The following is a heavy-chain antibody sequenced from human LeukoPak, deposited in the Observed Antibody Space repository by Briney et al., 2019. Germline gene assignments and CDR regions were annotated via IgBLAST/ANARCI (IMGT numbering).Heavy chain of an antibody. V-gene: IGHV4-59*01. CDR1: GGSISSYY. CDR3: ARARSSGWFNWFDP. Sequence: SETLSLTCTVSGGSISSYYWSWIRQPPGKGLEWIGYIYYSGSTNYNPSLKSRVTISVDTSKNQFSLKLSSVTAADTAVYYSARARSSGWFNWFDPWGQGTLVTVSS. J-gene: IGHJ5*02. CDR2: IYYSGST. D-gene: IGHD6-19*01.